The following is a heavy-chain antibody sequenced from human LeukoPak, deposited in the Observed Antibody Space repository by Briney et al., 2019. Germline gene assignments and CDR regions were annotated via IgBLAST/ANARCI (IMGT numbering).Heavy chain of an antibody. Sequence: GGSLRLPCAASGFTFGNYGMHWVRQATGKGLEWVSFIWSDGNNRFYADSVKGRFTISRVNSKNMLYLQMDTLRAEDTALYYCAKDPGASVSGFHMDVWGKGTTVIASS. CDR3: AKDPGASVSGFHMDV. CDR1: GFTFGNYG. J-gene: IGHJ6*03. V-gene: IGHV3-30*02. CDR2: IWSDGNNR. D-gene: IGHD2-8*02.